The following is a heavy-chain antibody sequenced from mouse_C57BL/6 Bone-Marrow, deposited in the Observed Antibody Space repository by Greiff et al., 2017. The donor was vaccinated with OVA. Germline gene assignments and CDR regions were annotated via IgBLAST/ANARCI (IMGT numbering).Heavy chain of an antibody. CDR2: IDPENGDT. CDR1: GFNITDDY. V-gene: IGHV14-4*01. J-gene: IGHJ3*01. Sequence: EVKLQESGAELVRPGASVKLSCTASGFNITDDYMHWVKQRPEQGLEWIGWIDPENGDTEYASKFQGKATITADTSSNTAYLQLSSLTSEDTAVYYCTTPYYYGSSSLFAYWGQGTLVTVSA. CDR3: TTPYYYGSSSLFAY. D-gene: IGHD1-1*01.